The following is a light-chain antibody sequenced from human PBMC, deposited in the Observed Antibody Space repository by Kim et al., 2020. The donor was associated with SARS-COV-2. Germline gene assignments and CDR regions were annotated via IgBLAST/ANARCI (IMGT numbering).Light chain of an antibody. V-gene: IGKV3-11*01. Sequence: SPGERVTLSRTASQIVGIKLACYQHKPGKAPRLLIYDASTRATGFPARFSGSGSGTDFTLTISSLEPEDFAVYYCQHRINWPPFFGPGTRMEIK. J-gene: IGKJ5*01. CDR3: QHRINWPPF. CDR2: DAS. CDR1: QIVGIK.